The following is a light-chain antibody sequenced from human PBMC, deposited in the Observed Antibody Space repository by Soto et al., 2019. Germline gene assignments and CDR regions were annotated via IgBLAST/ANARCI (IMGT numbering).Light chain of an antibody. J-gene: IGKJ5*01. V-gene: IGKV3-11*01. CDR2: AAS. Sequence: EIVLTQSPATLSLSPGERATLSCRASQSVSSYLAWYQQKPGRAPRLLIYAASNRATGIPARFSGSGSGTDFTLTISSLEPEDFAVYYCQQRSNWPPEITFGQGTRLEIK. CDR3: QQRSNWPPEIT. CDR1: QSVSSY.